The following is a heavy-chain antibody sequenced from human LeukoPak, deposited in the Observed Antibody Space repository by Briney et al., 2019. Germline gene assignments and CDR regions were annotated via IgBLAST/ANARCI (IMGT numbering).Heavy chain of an antibody. CDR3: ARTYDFWSGYIPYYYYGMDV. CDR2: LYSGGST. D-gene: IGHD3-3*01. J-gene: IGHJ6*02. V-gene: IGHV3-53*01. CDR1: GFTVSSND. Sequence: PGGSLRLSCAVSGFTVSSNDMSWVRQAPGEGLEWVSVLYSGGSTYYADSVKGRFTISRDNSKNTLSLEMNSQRAEDTAVYYCARTYDFWSGYIPYYYYGMDVWGQGTTVTVSS.